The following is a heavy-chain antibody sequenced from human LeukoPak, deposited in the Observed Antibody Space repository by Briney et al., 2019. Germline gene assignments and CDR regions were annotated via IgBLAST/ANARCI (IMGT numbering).Heavy chain of an antibody. CDR1: GFTFSNAW. Sequence: PGGSLRLSCAASGFTFSNAWMSWVRQAPGKGREWVGRISTETGDGTTEYAAPVKGRFSISRDDSKNTLYLQMNSLQTEDTAVYYCTTWLSRGSSWFDYWGQGALVTVSP. CDR3: TTWLSRGSSWFDY. D-gene: IGHD6-13*01. J-gene: IGHJ4*02. CDR2: ISTETGDGTT. V-gene: IGHV3-15*01.